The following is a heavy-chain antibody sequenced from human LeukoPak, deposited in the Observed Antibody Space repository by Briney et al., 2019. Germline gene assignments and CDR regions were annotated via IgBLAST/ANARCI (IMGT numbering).Heavy chain of an antibody. J-gene: IGHJ4*02. CDR3: ARDRSTWDKDFEY. CDR2: IWSDGSNR. Sequence: PGRSLRLSCAAPGFTFSSYGMHWVRQAPGRGLEWVAVIWSDGSNRYYADSVKGRFTISRDNSKNTMYLQMNSLRAEDTAVYYCARDRSTWDKDFEYWGQGTLVTVSS. D-gene: IGHD1-26*01. V-gene: IGHV3-33*01. CDR1: GFTFSSYG.